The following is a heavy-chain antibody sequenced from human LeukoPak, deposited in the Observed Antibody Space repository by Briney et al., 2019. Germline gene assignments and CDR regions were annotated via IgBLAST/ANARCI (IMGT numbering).Heavy chain of an antibody. D-gene: IGHD6-19*01. Sequence: GGSLRLSCAASGFTVNINYMSWVRQTPGKGLEWVSVIYSGGSTDYADSVRGRFTISRDDSKNTLYLQMSSLRAEDTAVYYCARDGGSGWSSAFFDFWGQGTLVTVSS. CDR1: GFTVNINY. J-gene: IGHJ4*02. CDR2: IYSGGST. CDR3: ARDGGSGWSSAFFDF. V-gene: IGHV3-53*01.